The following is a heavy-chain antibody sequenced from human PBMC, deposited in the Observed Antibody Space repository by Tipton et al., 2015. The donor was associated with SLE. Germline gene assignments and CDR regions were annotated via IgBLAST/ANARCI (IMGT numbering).Heavy chain of an antibody. CDR1: GFTFSDYY. V-gene: IGHV3-11*06. J-gene: IGHJ4*02. CDR3: ARGSQWLVDYFDN. D-gene: IGHD6-19*01. Sequence: SLRLSCAASGFTFSDYYMSWIRQAPGKGLEWVSYISSSSSYTNYADSVKGRFTISRDNAKNSLYLQMNSLRAEDTAVYYCARGSQWLVDYFDNWGQGTLVTVSS. CDR2: ISSSSSYT.